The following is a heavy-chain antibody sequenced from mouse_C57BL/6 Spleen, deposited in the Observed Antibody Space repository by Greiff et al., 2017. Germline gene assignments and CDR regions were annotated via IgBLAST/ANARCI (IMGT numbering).Heavy chain of an antibody. V-gene: IGHV14-2*01. CDR1: GFNIKDYY. J-gene: IGHJ2*01. CDR3: ALYDGYFDY. CDR2: IDPEDGET. Sequence: VQLQQSGAELVKPGASVKLSCTASGFNIKDYYMHWVKQRTEQGLEWIGRIDPEDGETKYAQKFQGKATITADTSSNTAYLQLSSLTSEDTAVYYCALYDGYFDYWGKGTTLTVS. D-gene: IGHD2-3*01.